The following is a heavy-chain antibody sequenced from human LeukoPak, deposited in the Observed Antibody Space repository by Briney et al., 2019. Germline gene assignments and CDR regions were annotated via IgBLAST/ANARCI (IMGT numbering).Heavy chain of an antibody. D-gene: IGHD1-26*01. CDR1: GFTFSSYR. CDR2: ISSSSSTI. J-gene: IGHJ4*02. V-gene: IGHV3-48*04. CDR3: ARDPDSGSYWGPFF. Sequence: GGSLRLSCAASGFTFSSYRMNWVRKAPGKGLEWVSYISSSSSTIYYADSVRGRFTISRDNAKNSLYLQMNSLRAEDTAVYYCARDPDSGSYWGPFFWGQGTLVTVSS.